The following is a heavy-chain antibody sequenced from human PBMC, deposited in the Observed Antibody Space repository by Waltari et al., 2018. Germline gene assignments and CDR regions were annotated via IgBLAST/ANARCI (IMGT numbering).Heavy chain of an antibody. J-gene: IGHJ4*02. CDR3: TTWSWSRFDF. Sequence: EVQLVPSGGGLVEPGGSLRLSCAASGFTVSNAWMSWVRRAPGKGVEWVGLVRGNTDGGTTGYAAPVRGRFTISRDESENMLYLQMNSLNIEYTAVSYCTTWSWSRFDFLALATLVTVSS. D-gene: IGHD6-13*01. CDR2: VRGNTDGGTT. V-gene: IGHV3-15*01. CDR1: GFTVSNAW.